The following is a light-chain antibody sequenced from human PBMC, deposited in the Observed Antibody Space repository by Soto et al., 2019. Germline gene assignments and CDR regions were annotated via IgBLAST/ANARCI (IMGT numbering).Light chain of an antibody. CDR3: QQYNNWPGWT. J-gene: IGKJ1*01. CDR1: QSVSSY. Sequence: EIVVTQSPATLSVSPGERATLSCRASQSVSSYLAWYQQKPGQAPRLLIYGASTRATGIPARFSGSGSGTEFTLTINSLQSEDFAVYYCQQYNNWPGWTFGQGTKVEIK. CDR2: GAS. V-gene: IGKV3-15*01.